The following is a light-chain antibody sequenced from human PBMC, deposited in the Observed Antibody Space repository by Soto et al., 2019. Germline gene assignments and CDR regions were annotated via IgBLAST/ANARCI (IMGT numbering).Light chain of an antibody. Sequence: EIVLTQSPGTLSLSPGERATLSCRASQSVTSSYLAWYQQKPGQAPRLVMYGASIRTSGIPDRFSGSGSGTDFTLTISRLEPEDFAVYYCQQYGSSPETFGQGTKVDIK. J-gene: IGKJ1*01. CDR1: QSVTSSY. CDR2: GAS. V-gene: IGKV3-20*01. CDR3: QQYGSSPET.